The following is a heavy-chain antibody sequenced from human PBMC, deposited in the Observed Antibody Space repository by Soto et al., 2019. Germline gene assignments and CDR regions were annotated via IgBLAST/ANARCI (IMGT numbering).Heavy chain of an antibody. CDR2: ITHGGST. D-gene: IGHD2-21*01. J-gene: IGHJ4*02. Sequence: QVQLQQWGAGLLKPSETLSLTCAVYSGSFSGYYYSWIRQPPGKGLEWIGEITHGGSTTYSPSLKSRVTMSRDTSKNQFSLKMTSVTAADTAVYYCARGRLFLTPSGLAITYFDFWGQGSLVSVSS. CDR1: SGSFSGYY. V-gene: IGHV4-34*01. CDR3: ARGRLFLTPSGLAITYFDF.